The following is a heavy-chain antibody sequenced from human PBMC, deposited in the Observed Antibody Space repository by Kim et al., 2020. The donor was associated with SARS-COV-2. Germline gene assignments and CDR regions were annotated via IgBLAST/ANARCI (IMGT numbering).Heavy chain of an antibody. D-gene: IGHD4-17*01. J-gene: IGHJ4*02. CDR2: ISGSGGST. Sequence: GGSLRLSCAASGFTFSSYAMSWVRQAPGKGPEWVSAISGSGGSTYYADSVKGRFTISRDNSKNTLYLQMNSLRAEDTAVYYCAKDDYGDPLGTYWGQGTLVTVSS. CDR1: GFTFSSYA. V-gene: IGHV3-23*01. CDR3: AKDDYGDPLGTY.